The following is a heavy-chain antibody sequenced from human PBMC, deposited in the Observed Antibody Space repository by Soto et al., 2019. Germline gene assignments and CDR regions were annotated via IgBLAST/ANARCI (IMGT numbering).Heavy chain of an antibody. CDR1: GFTVSSNY. J-gene: IGHJ6*02. V-gene: IGHV3-66*04. CDR2: IYSAGNT. Sequence: GGSLRLSCAASGFTVSSNYMSWVRQAPGKGLEWISIIYSAGNTYYADSVKGRFTISRDNSKNTLYLQMNSLGAEDTAVYYCARQDSDSSRYWGLDVWGQGTTVTVSS. CDR3: ARQDSDSSRYWGLDV. D-gene: IGHD6-6*01.